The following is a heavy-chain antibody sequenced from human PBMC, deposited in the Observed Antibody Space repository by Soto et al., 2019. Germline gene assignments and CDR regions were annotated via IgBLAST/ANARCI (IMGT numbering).Heavy chain of an antibody. CDR1: VASIIGFY. J-gene: IGHJ5*02. CDR2: IYATGTT. Sequence: SETLSLTCTFSVASIIGFYWRWIRKSAGKGLEWIGRIYATGTTDYNPSLKSRVMMSVDTSKKQFSLKLRSVTAADTAVYYCVRDGTKTLRDWFDPWGQGISVTVS. D-gene: IGHD1-1*01. CDR3: VRDGTKTLRDWFDP. V-gene: IGHV4-4*07.